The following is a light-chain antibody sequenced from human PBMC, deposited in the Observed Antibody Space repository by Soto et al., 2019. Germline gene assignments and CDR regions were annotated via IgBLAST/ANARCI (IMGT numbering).Light chain of an antibody. V-gene: IGLV1-40*01. CDR2: DNN. Sequence: QSVLTQPPSVSGAPGQRVTISCIGSSSNVGSYYGVHWYQQLPGAAPKLLISDNNNRPSGVADRFSGSKSGTSASPVITGLQTEDEADYYCQTYDSRLSASIFGGGTKLTVL. CDR3: QTYDSRLSASI. J-gene: IGLJ2*01. CDR1: SSNVGSYYG.